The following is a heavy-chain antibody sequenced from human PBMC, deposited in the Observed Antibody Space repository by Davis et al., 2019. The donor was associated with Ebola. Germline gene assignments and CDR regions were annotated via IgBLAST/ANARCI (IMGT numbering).Heavy chain of an antibody. CDR2: ISPYNGNT. Sequence: ASVKVSCKASGYTFTSYGISWVRHAPGQGLEWMGWISPYNGNTNYAQKVQGRVTMTTDTSTSTAYMELRSLRSDDTAVYYCARNSGWNYVYYSMDVWGQGTTVTVSS. CDR1: GYTFTSYG. D-gene: IGHD6-19*01. J-gene: IGHJ6*02. CDR3: ARNSGWNYVYYSMDV. V-gene: IGHV1-18*01.